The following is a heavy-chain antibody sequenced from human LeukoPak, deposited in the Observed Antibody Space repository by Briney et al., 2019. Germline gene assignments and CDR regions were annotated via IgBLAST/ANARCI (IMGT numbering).Heavy chain of an antibody. Sequence: SETLSLTCTVSGGSISSSSYYWGWIRQPPGKGLEWIGSIYYSGSTYYNPSLKSRVTISVDTSKNQFSLKLSSVTAADTAVYYCARASYYYDSSGYYPWYFDYWGQGTLVTVSS. CDR3: ARASYYYDSSGYYPWYFDY. D-gene: IGHD3-22*01. CDR1: GGSISSSSYY. V-gene: IGHV4-39*07. CDR2: IYYSGST. J-gene: IGHJ4*02.